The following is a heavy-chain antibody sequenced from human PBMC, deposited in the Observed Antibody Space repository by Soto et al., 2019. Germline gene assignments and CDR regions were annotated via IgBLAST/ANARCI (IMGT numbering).Heavy chain of an antibody. Sequence: ASVKVSCKASGYTFTSYGISWVRQAPGQGLEWMGWISAYNGNTNYAQKLQGRVTMTTDTSTSTAYMELRSLRSDDTAVYYCARDLRYSSSSETRSYYYYYGMDVWGQGTTVT. CDR1: GYTFTSYG. CDR3: ARDLRYSSSSETRSYYYYYGMDV. V-gene: IGHV1-18*01. J-gene: IGHJ6*02. D-gene: IGHD6-6*01. CDR2: ISAYNGNT.